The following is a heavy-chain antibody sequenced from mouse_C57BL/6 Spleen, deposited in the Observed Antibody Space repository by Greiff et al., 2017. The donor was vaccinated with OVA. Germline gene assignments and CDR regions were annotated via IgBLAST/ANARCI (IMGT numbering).Heavy chain of an antibody. J-gene: IGHJ1*03. V-gene: IGHV1-69*01. CDR1: GYTFTSYW. CDR3: ALRGEITTVVAKWYFDV. D-gene: IGHD1-1*01. Sequence: VQLQQPGAELVMPGASVKLSCKASGYTFTSYWMHWVKQRPGQGLEWIGEIDPSDSYTNYNQKFKGKSTLTVDKSSSTAYMQLSSLTSEDSAVYYCALRGEITTVVAKWYFDVWGTGTTVTVSS. CDR2: IDPSDSYT.